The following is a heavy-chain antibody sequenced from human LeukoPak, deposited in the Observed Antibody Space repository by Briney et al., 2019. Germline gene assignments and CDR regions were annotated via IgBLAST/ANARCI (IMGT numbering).Heavy chain of an antibody. CDR3: ASGIQPRLSWFSDL. V-gene: IGHV3-11*01. J-gene: IGHJ2*01. CDR1: GFRFSDYY. CDR2: ISSPGTTL. D-gene: IGHD5-18*01. Sequence: SGGSLRLSCAASGFRFSDYYMTWIRQAPGKGPEWVAYISSPGTTLYYVDSVKGRFTISRDNAKNSMYLQMNSLRAEDTAVYYCASGIQPRLSWFSDLWGRGTQVIVSS.